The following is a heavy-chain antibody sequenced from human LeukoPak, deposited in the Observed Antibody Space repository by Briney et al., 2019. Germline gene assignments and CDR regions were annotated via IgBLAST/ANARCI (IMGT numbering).Heavy chain of an antibody. CDR3: ARAGGNYDFWSGYYLDY. J-gene: IGHJ4*02. CDR1: GGTFSSYA. V-gene: IGHV1-69*05. CDR2: IIPIFDTA. D-gene: IGHD3-3*01. Sequence: SVKVSCKASGGTFSSYAISWVRQAPGQGLEWMGRIIPIFDTADYAQKFQGRVTITTDESTSTAYMELSSLRSEDTAVYYCARAGGNYDFWSGYYLDYWGQGTLVTVSS.